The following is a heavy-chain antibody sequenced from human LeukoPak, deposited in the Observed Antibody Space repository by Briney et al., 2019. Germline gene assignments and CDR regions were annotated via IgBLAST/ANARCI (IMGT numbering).Heavy chain of an antibody. Sequence: GGSLRLSCAASGFTFSSYAMSWVRQAPGKGLEWVSAISGSGGSTYYADSVKGRFTISRDNSKNTLYLQMNSLRAEDTAVYYRAKGGSYARYYFDYWGQGTLVTVSS. D-gene: IGHD1-26*01. CDR1: GFTFSSYA. CDR2: ISGSGGST. CDR3: AKGGSYARYYFDY. J-gene: IGHJ4*02. V-gene: IGHV3-23*01.